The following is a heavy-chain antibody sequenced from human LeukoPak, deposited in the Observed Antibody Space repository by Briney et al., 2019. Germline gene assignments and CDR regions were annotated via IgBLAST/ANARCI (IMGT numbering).Heavy chain of an antibody. CDR2: ISSSSSYI. J-gene: IGHJ3*02. D-gene: IGHD1-26*01. Sequence: GGSLRLSCAASGFTFSSYSMNWVRQAPGKGLEWVSSISSSSSYIYYADSVKGRFTISRDNAKNSLYLQMNSLRAEDTAVYYRARAKVGALAGGAFDIWGQGTMVTVSS. V-gene: IGHV3-21*01. CDR3: ARAKVGALAGGAFDI. CDR1: GFTFSSYS.